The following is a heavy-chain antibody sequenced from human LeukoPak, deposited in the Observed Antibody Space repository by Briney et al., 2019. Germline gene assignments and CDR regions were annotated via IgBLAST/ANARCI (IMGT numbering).Heavy chain of an antibody. J-gene: IGHJ3*02. CDR2: FDPEDGET. D-gene: IGHD1-26*01. V-gene: IGHV1-24*01. Sequence: ASVKVSCKVSGYTPTELSMHWVRQAPGKGLEWMGGFDPEDGETIYAQKFQGRVTMTEDTSTDTAYMELSSLRSEDTAVYYCAKSLGSPHAFDIWGQGTMVTVSS. CDR3: AKSLGSPHAFDI. CDR1: GYTPTELS.